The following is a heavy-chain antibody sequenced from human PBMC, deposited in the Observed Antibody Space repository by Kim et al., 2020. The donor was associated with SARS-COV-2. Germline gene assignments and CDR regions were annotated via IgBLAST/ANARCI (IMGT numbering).Heavy chain of an antibody. CDR1: GFTFSSYE. CDR2: ISSSGSTI. CDR3: AREHLEWLANREFDY. J-gene: IGHJ4*02. Sequence: GGSLRLSCAASGFTFSSYEMNWVRQAPWKGLEWVSYISSSGSTIYYADSVKGRFTISRDNAKNSLYLQMNSLRAEDTAVYYCAREHLEWLANREFDYWGQGTLVTVSS. V-gene: IGHV3-48*03. D-gene: IGHD6-19*01.